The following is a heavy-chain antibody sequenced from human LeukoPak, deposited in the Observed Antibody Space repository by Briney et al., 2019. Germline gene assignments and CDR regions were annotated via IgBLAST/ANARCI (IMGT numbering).Heavy chain of an antibody. Sequence: QPGGSLRLSCAASGFTFSSYWMSWVRQAPGKGLEWVANIKQDGSEKYYVDSVKGRFTISRDNAKNSLYLQMNSLRAEDTAVYYCARDGYYYGSGSLESYYYYYMDVWGKGTTVTVSS. V-gene: IGHV3-7*01. D-gene: IGHD3-10*01. CDR3: ARDGYYYGSGSLESYYYYYMDV. CDR2: IKQDGSEK. CDR1: GFTFSSYW. J-gene: IGHJ6*03.